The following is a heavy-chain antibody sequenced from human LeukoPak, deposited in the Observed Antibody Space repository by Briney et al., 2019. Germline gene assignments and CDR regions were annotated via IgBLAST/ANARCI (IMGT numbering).Heavy chain of an antibody. CDR2: ISYDGSNK. Sequence: PGGSLTLSCAASGFTFSSYGMHWVRKARGEGLVGVAFISYDGSNKYYADSVKGRFPISRDNSKNTMYLQMNRLRAEDTAVYYCARAQNSYHYDSSGYVYYWGQGTLVTVSS. CDR3: ARAQNSYHYDSSGYVYY. J-gene: IGHJ4*02. CDR1: GFTFSSYG. V-gene: IGHV3-30*19. D-gene: IGHD3-22*01.